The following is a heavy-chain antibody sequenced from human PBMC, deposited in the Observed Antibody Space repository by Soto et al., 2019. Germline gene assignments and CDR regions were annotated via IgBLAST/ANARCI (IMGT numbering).Heavy chain of an antibody. J-gene: IGHJ3*02. Sequence: SVKVSCKAAGGTFSSYAISWVRQAPGQGLEWMGGIIPIFGTANYAQKFQGRVTITADKSTSTAYMELSSLRSEDTAVYYCARGGDVHPNVFAICGQGTMVTVSS. CDR3: ARGGDVHPNVFAI. V-gene: IGHV1-69*06. CDR2: IIPIFGTA. D-gene: IGHD5-12*01. CDR1: GGTFSSYA.